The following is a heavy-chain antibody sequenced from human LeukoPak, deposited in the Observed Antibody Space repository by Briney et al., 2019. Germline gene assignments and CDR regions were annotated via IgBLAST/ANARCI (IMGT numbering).Heavy chain of an antibody. CDR3: ARTSPLDAYGDLDY. CDR1: GYTFTSYG. V-gene: IGHV1-18*01. J-gene: IGHJ4*02. CDR2: VSAYNGNT. D-gene: IGHD4-17*01. Sequence: ASVKVSCKASGYTFTSYGISWVRQAPGQGLEWMGWVSAYNGNTNYAQKLQGRVTMTTDTSTSTAYMELRSLRSDDTAVYYCARTSPLDAYGDLDYWGQGTLVTVSS.